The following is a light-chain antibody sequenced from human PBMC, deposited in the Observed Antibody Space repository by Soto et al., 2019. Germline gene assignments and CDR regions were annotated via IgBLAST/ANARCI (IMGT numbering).Light chain of an antibody. CDR2: DAS. J-gene: IGKJ1*01. CDR1: QSVGAR. V-gene: IGKV3-15*01. Sequence: EIVMTQSPDTLSVSPGERVTLSCRASQSVGARLVWYQRKPGQSPRLLIYDASTRATGVPGRFSGSGSGTEFTLTISSLQSEDFAVYYCQQYNNWPWTFGQGTTVEV. CDR3: QQYNNWPWT.